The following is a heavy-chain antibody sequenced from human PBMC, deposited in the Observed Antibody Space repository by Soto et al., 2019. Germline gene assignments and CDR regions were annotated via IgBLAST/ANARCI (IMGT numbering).Heavy chain of an antibody. V-gene: IGHV3-21*01. D-gene: IGHD2-2*01. Sequence: EVQLVASGGGLVKPGGTLRLSCAASGFTFSNYSMNWVRQAPGKGMEWVSSISSSSSYIYYADPVKGRFTISRHNAKNALYLQMNGLRAEDTAVYYCARDLPYCSSTSCDQGGSYWGQGTLVTVSS. CDR1: GFTFSNYS. CDR2: ISSSSSYI. CDR3: ARDLPYCSSTSCDQGGSY. J-gene: IGHJ4*02.